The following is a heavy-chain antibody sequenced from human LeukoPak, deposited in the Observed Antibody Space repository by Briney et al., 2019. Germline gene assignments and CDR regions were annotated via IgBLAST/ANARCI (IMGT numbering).Heavy chain of an antibody. D-gene: IGHD3-16*01. CDR1: GDSVSSNSAT. V-gene: IGHV6-1*01. CDR3: ARLVRRGNEY. J-gene: IGHJ4*02. CDR2: TYYRAEWYN. Sequence: SQTLSLTCAISGDSVSSNSATWNWIRQSPSRGLEWLGRTYYRAEWYNDYAVSVKSRITINPDTSKNEFSLQLSSVTAADTAVYYCARLVRRGNEYWGQGTLVTVSS.